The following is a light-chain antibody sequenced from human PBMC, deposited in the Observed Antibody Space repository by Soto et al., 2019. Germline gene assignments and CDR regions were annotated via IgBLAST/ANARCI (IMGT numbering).Light chain of an antibody. Sequence: DVMMTQSPLSLPVTPGEPASISCRSSQSLLHSNGYNYLDRYLQKPGQSPQLLIYLGSNRASGVPDRFSGSGSGTDFTLKISRVEAEDVGVYYCMQPLQSWTFGQGTKVDIK. CDR1: QSLLHSNGYNY. CDR3: MQPLQSWT. V-gene: IGKV2-28*01. CDR2: LGS. J-gene: IGKJ1*01.